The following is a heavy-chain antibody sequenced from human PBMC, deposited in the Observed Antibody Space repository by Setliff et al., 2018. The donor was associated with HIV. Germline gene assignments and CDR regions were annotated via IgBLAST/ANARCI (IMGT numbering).Heavy chain of an antibody. D-gene: IGHD5-12*01. CDR1: GYMFTDYG. Sequence: ASVKVSCKASGYMFTDYGITWVRQAPGQGLEWMGWITVHNGNTNYAQKFQGRVAMTADTSATTASMELRSLRSDDTAVYYCARVVPATISDYYYYMDVWGKGTTVTAP. CDR2: ITVHNGNT. CDR3: ARVVPATISDYYYYMDV. V-gene: IGHV1-18*01. J-gene: IGHJ6*03.